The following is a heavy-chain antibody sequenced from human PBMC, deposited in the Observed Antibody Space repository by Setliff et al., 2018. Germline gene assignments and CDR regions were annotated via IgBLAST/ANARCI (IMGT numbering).Heavy chain of an antibody. CDR3: ARDKGYDSSGYYFYYYYYMDV. CDR2: INTGTGNT. Sequence: GASVKVSCKASGYTFTSHAIHWVRQAPGQRLEWMGWINTGTGNTKYSQKFQGRVTITRDTSASTAYMELSSLRSEDTAVYYCARDKGYDSSGYYFYYYYYMDVWGKGTTVTVSS. J-gene: IGHJ6*03. V-gene: IGHV1-3*04. D-gene: IGHD3-22*01. CDR1: GYTFTSHA.